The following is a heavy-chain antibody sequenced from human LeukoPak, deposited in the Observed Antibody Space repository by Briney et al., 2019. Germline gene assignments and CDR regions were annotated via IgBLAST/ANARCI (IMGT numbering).Heavy chain of an antibody. CDR1: GFTFSSYA. J-gene: IGHJ6*04. V-gene: IGHV3-23*01. Sequence: GGSLRLSCAASGFTFSSYAMSWVRQAPGKGLEWVSAISGSGGSTYYADSVTGRFTISRDNSKNTLYLQMNSLRAEDTAVYYCAKGSGSDYYYGMDVWGKGTTVTVSS. CDR3: AKGSGSDYYYGMDV. CDR2: ISGSGGST. D-gene: IGHD2-15*01.